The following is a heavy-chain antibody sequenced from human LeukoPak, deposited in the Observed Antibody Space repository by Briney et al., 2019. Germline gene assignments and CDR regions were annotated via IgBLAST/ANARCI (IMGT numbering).Heavy chain of an antibody. CDR3: ARSMIVVVTPIDY. Sequence: GGSLRLSCAASGFTFSNYGMHWVRQVPGKGLEWVAAIWFDGIRKYYADSVKGRLTISRDNSKNTLYLQMNSLRAEDTAVYYCARSMIVVVTPIDYWGQGTLVTVSS. V-gene: IGHV3-33*01. CDR2: IWFDGIRK. J-gene: IGHJ4*02. CDR1: GFTFSNYG. D-gene: IGHD3-22*01.